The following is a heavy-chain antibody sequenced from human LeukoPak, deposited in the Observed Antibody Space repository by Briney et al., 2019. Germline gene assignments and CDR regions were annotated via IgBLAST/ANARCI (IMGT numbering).Heavy chain of an antibody. CDR2: ISGSGGST. CDR1: GFTFSSYA. Sequence: GGSLRLSCAASGFTFSSYAMSWVRQAPGKGLEGVSAISGSGGSTYYADSVKGRFTISRDNSKNTLYLQMNSLRAEDTAVYYCAKDPGYCSSTSCYKADAFDIWGQGTVVTVAS. J-gene: IGHJ3*02. CDR3: AKDPGYCSSTSCYKADAFDI. V-gene: IGHV3-23*01. D-gene: IGHD2-2*02.